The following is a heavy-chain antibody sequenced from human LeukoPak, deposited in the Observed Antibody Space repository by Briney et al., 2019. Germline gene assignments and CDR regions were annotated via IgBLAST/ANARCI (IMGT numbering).Heavy chain of an antibody. V-gene: IGHV1-8*03. CDR2: MNPNSGYT. J-gene: IGHJ4*02. CDR3: ARVAGSIDY. D-gene: IGHD6-19*01. CDR1: GYTFTSYD. Sequence: ASVKVSCKASGYTFTSYDMKCVRQATGQGLEWMGWMNPNSGYTGYAQKFQGRVTITRDTSISTAYMELSSLRSEDTAVYYCARVAGSIDYWGQGTLVTVSS.